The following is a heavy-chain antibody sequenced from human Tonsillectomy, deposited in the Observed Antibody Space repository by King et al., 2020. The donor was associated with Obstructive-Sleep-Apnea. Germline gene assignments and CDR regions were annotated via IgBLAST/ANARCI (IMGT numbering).Heavy chain of an antibody. CDR1: GFTFSSYA. J-gene: IGHJ4*02. D-gene: IGHD6-13*01. V-gene: IGHV3-30-3*01. Sequence: QLVQSGGGVVQPGRSLRLSCAASGFTFSSYAMHWVRQAPGKGLEWVAVISYDGSNKYYADSVKGRFTISRDNSKNTLYLQMNSLRAEDTAVYYCARLVLGTPPTGYWGQGTLVTVSS. CDR3: ARLVLGTPPTGY. CDR2: ISYDGSNK.